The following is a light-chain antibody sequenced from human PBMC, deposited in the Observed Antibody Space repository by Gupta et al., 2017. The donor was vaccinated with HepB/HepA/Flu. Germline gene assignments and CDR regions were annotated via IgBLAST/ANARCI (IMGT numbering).Light chain of an antibody. CDR3: QSYDSSLSGSVV. Sequence: QSVLTQPPSVSGAPGQRVTISCTGSSSNIGASYAVHWYQQLPGTAPKLLIYGDNNRPSGVPDRFSGSKSGTSASLAITGLQAEDEADYYCQSYDSSLSGSVVFGGGTKLTVL. J-gene: IGLJ2*01. CDR1: SSNIGASYA. V-gene: IGLV1-40*01. CDR2: GDN.